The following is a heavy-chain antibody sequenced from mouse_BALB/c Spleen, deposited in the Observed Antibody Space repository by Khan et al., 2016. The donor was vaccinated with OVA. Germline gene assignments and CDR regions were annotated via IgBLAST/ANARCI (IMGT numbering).Heavy chain of an antibody. CDR1: GYSFTGYF. J-gene: IGHJ2*01. Sequence: EVKLEVSGPELVRPGASVKISCKASGYSFTGYFLNWVMQSHGKSLEWIGRINPHIGETFYNQRFKDKATLTVDESSSTAHMELRSLASEDSAVYYFTRIYRSDFDYWGQGTTLTVSS. CDR3: TRIYRSDFDY. D-gene: IGHD1-1*01. CDR2: INPHIGET. V-gene: IGHV1-20*02.